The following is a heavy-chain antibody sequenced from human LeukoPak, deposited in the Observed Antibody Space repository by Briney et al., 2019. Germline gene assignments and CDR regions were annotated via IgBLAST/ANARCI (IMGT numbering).Heavy chain of an antibody. J-gene: IGHJ6*02. CDR1: GGTFSSYA. V-gene: IGHV1-69*04. CDR3: AIYSKVREYYYYGMDV. Sequence: SVKVSCKASGGTFSSYAISWVRQAPGQGLEWMGRIIPIFGIANYAQKFQGRVTITADKSTSTAYMELSSLRSEDTAVYYCAIYSKVREYYYYGMDVWGQGTTVTVSS. CDR2: IIPIFGIA. D-gene: IGHD4-11*01.